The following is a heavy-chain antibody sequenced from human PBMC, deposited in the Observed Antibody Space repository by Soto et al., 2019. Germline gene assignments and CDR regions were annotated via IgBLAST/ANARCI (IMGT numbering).Heavy chain of an antibody. Sequence: PGESLKISCKGSGYSFASYRIAWVRQMPGKGLEWMGIIDPSDSDIRYSPSFQGQVTISADKSISTAYLQWSSLKASDTAIYYCARSFFDNFDYCGHENLVPVSS. CDR2: IDPSDSDI. CDR3: ARSFFDNFDY. D-gene: IGHD3-3*01. CDR1: GYSFASYR. J-gene: IGHJ4*01. V-gene: IGHV5-51*01.